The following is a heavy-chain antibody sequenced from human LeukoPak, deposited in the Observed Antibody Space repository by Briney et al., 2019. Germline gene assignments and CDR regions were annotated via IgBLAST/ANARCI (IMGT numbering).Heavy chain of an antibody. V-gene: IGHV3-21*01. J-gene: IGHJ1*01. CDR2: ISSSSSYI. Sequence: GGSLRLSCAASGFTFSSYSMNWVRQAPGKGLEWVSSISSSSSYIYYADSVKGRFTISRDSAKNSLYLQMNSLRAEDTAVYYCARGASGYCSGGSCPSEYFQHWGQGTLVTVSS. D-gene: IGHD2-15*01. CDR1: GFTFSSYS. CDR3: ARGASGYCSGGSCPSEYFQH.